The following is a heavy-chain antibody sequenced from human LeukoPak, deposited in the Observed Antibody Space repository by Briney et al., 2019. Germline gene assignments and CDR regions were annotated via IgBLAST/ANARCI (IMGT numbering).Heavy chain of an antibody. Sequence: GGSLRLSCAASGFSFSRYWMSWVRQAPGKGLEWVANINQDGSEKYYVDSVKGRFTISRDNAKKSLYLQMNSLRAEDTAVYYCARDGGPFDYWGRGTLASVSS. CDR1: GFSFSRYW. J-gene: IGHJ4*02. CDR3: ARDGGPFDY. CDR2: INQDGSEK. D-gene: IGHD3-16*01. V-gene: IGHV3-7*01.